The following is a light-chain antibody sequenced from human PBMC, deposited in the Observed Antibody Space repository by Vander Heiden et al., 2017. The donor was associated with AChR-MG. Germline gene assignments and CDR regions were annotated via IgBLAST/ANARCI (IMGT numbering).Light chain of an antibody. CDR2: DVS. Sequence: QSALTQPAPVSEAPGQSLNISCTGTSRDDGSSNYVSWYQQLPDKAPKVMIYDVSKRPSGVSNRFSGSKSGNTASLTSSGLQAEDEADYYCSSYTSSAPNYVFGTGTKVTVL. V-gene: IGLV2-14*01. J-gene: IGLJ1*01. CDR3: SSYTSSAPNYV. CDR1: SRDDGSSNY.